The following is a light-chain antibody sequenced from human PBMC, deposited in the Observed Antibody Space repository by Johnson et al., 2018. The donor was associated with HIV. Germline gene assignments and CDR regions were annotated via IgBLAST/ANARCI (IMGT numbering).Light chain of an antibody. CDR3: GTGDSSLKV. J-gene: IGLJ1*01. CDR1: SSNIGNNY. Sequence: QLVLTQPPSVSAAPGQKVTISCSGSSSNIGNNYVSWYQQLPGTAPKLLIYENNKRPSGIPDRFSGSKSGTSATLGITGLQTGDEADYYCGTGDSSLKVFGTGTKVTVL. V-gene: IGLV1-51*02. CDR2: ENN.